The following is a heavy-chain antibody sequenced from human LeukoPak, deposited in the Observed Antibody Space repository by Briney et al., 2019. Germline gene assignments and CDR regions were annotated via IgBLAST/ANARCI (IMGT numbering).Heavy chain of an antibody. V-gene: IGHV1-8*03. D-gene: IGHD2-2*02. CDR2: MNPNSGNA. CDR1: GYTFTSYD. J-gene: IGHJ6*03. CDR3: ARGPKDCSSTSCYTGYYYYYYMDV. Sequence: GASVKVSCKASGYTFTSYDINWVRQATGQGLEWMGWMNPNSGNAGYAQKFQGRVTITRNTSISTAYMELSSLRSEDTAVYYCARGPKDCSSTSCYTGYYYYYYMDVWGKGTTVTVSS.